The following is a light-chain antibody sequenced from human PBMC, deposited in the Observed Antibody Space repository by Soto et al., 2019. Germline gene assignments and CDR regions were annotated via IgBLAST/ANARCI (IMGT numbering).Light chain of an antibody. CDR2: DAS. V-gene: IGKV3-11*01. J-gene: IGKJ1*01. CDR3: QHRSNWPRT. CDR1: QSVSAY. Sequence: EIVLTQSPATLSLPPGERATLSCRASQSVSAYLAWYQQKPGQAPRLLIYDASNRATGIPARFSGSGFGTDFTLTINSLEPEDFAVYYCQHRSNWPRTFGQGTKVEIK.